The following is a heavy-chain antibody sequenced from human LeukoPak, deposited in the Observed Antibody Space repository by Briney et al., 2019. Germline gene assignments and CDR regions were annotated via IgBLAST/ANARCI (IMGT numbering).Heavy chain of an antibody. CDR2: IYYSGST. CDR1: GGSISSYY. V-gene: IGHV4-59*01. D-gene: IGHD6-13*01. CDR3: ARDVAAATYYYGMDV. Sequence: SETLSLTCTVSGGSISSYYWSWIRQPPEKGLEWIGYIYYSGSTNYNPSLKSRVTISVDTSKNQFSLKLSSVTAADTAVYYCARDVAAATYYYGMDVWGQGTTVTVSS. J-gene: IGHJ6*02.